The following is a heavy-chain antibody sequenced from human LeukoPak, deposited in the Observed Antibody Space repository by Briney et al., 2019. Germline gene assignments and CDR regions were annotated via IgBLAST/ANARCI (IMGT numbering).Heavy chain of an antibody. J-gene: IGHJ3*02. Sequence: SVKVSCKASGGTFSSYAISWVRQAPGQGLEWMGGIIPIFGTTNYAQKFKGRVTITADKSTSTAYMELSSLRPEDTAVYYCARDRRLGFNYYETAASFDIWGQGTLVTVSS. CDR1: GGTFSSYA. V-gene: IGHV1-69*06. D-gene: IGHD3-22*01. CDR2: IIPIFGTT. CDR3: ARDRRLGFNYYETAASFDI.